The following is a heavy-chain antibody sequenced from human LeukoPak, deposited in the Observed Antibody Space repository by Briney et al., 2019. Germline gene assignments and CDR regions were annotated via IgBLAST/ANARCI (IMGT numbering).Heavy chain of an antibody. Sequence: GGSLRLSCSASGFTFSDYDMNWVRQAPGKGLEWVSSISYLSSPVYYGASVKGRFSISRDNAKNSLYLHMNSLGAEDTAIYYCGRAFPPLRTSSAGDLWGQGILVTVST. V-gene: IGHV3-21*01. CDR3: GRAFPPLRTSSAGDL. CDR2: ISYLSSPV. D-gene: IGHD3-16*01. J-gene: IGHJ4*02. CDR1: GFTFSDYD.